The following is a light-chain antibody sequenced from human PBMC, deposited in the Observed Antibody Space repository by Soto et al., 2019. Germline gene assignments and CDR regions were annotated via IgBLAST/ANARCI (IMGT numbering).Light chain of an antibody. CDR1: SSDVGGYDY. V-gene: IGLV2-14*01. CDR2: DVS. CDR3: RSYASSSTLL. J-gene: IGLJ2*01. Sequence: QSVLTQPASVSGSPGQSITISCTGTSSDVGGYDYVSWYQQHPGKVPKLMIYDVSSRHSAVSNRFSGSKSGNTASLTISGLQDEDEADYYCRSYASSSTLLFGGGTKLPVL.